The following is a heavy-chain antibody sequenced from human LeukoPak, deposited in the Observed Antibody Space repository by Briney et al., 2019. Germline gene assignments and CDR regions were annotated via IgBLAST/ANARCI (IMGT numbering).Heavy chain of an antibody. V-gene: IGHV4-4*02. CDR3: AGHESAAAENDY. D-gene: IGHD6-13*01. Sequence: SETLSLTCAVSGGSISSSNWWSWVRQPPGKGLEWIGEIYHSGSTNYNPSLKSRVTISVDKSKNQFSLKLSSVTAADTAVYYCAGHESAAAENDYWGQGTLVTVSS. J-gene: IGHJ4*02. CDR2: IYHSGST. CDR1: GGSISSSNW.